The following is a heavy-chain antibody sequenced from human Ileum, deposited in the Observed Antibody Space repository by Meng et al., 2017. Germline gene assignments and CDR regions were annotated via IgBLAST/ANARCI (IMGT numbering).Heavy chain of an antibody. D-gene: IGHD3-3*01. Sequence: VWAGEFGGGVVHCGASVRLSCAASGFTFISFGMDWVRQAPGKGLEWVAVIWPHGGKTAHAESSRFSIARDNSKDMLYLQVNSLRAEVTAMYYCARDDDLSGNNLDYWGQGTLVTVFS. V-gene: IGHV3-33*01. CDR2: IWPHGGKT. CDR3: ARDDDLSGNNLDY. CDR1: GFTFISFG. J-gene: IGHJ4*02.